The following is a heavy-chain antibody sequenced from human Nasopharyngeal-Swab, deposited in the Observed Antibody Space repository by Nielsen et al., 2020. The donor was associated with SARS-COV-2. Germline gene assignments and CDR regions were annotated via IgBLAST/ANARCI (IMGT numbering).Heavy chain of an antibody. CDR2: IYSGGSST. CDR3: AKAVGAITIFGVVIKKAHGMDV. Sequence: VRQAPGKGLEWVSVIYSGGSSTYYADSVKGRFTISRDNSKNTLYQQMNSLRAEDTAVYYCAKAVGAITIFGVVIKKAHGMDVWGQGTTVTVSS. J-gene: IGHJ6*02. V-gene: IGHV3-23*03. D-gene: IGHD3-3*01.